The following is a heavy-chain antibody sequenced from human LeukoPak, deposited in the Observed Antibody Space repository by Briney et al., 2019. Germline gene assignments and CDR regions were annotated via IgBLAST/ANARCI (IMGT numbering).Heavy chain of an antibody. V-gene: IGHV1-18*01. D-gene: IGHD3-16*02. CDR3: ARDNMITFGGVIVVLDY. Sequence: GASVKVSCKASGYTFTSYGISWVRQAPGQGLEWMGRISAYNGNTNYAQKLQGRVTMTTDTSTSTAYMGLRSLRSDDTAVYYCARDNMITFGGVIVVLDYWGQGTLVTVSS. CDR1: GYTFTSYG. CDR2: ISAYNGNT. J-gene: IGHJ4*02.